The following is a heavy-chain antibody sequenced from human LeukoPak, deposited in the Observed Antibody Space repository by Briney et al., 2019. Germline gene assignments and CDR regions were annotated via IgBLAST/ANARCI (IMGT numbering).Heavy chain of an antibody. CDR3: ARGHYYDSSGQRPGGFDY. J-gene: IGHJ4*02. CDR1: GGSFSGYY. Sequence: SETLSLTCAVYGGSFSGYYWSWIRQPPGKGLERIGEINHSGSTNYNPSLKSRVTISVDTSKNQFSLKLSSVTAADTAVYYCARGHYYDSSGQRPGGFDYWGQGTLVTVSS. D-gene: IGHD3-22*01. CDR2: INHSGST. V-gene: IGHV4-34*01.